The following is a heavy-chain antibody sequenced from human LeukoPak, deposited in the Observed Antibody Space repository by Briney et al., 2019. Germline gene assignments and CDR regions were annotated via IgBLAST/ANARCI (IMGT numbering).Heavy chain of an antibody. V-gene: IGHV3-74*01. D-gene: IGHD3-22*01. J-gene: IGHJ4*02. CDR3: ARDYYDSSGPILD. CDR1: RFTFSTYW. CDR2: INSDGSST. Sequence: PGGSLRLSCAASRFTFSTYWMHWVRQAPGKGLVWVSRINSDGSSTGYADSVKGRFTISRDNAKNTLYLQMNSLRAEDTAVYYCARDYYDSSGPILDWGQGTLVTVSS.